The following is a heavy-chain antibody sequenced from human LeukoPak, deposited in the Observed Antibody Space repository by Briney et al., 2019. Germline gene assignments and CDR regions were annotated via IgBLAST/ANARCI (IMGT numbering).Heavy chain of an antibody. CDR3: ARAEFHGYLKGYSYGMDV. J-gene: IGHJ6*02. Sequence: SETLSLTCAVYGGSFSGYYWSWIRQPPGKGLEWIGEINHSGSTNYNPSLKSRVTISVDTSKNQFSLRLSSVTAADTAVYYCARAEFHGYLKGYSYGMDVWGLGTTVTVSS. V-gene: IGHV4-34*01. CDR1: GGSFSGYY. CDR2: INHSGST. D-gene: IGHD5-24*01.